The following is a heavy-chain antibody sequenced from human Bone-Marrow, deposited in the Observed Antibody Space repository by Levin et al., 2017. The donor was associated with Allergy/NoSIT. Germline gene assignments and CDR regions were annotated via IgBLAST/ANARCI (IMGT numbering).Heavy chain of an antibody. V-gene: IGHV4-30-2*01. J-gene: IGHJ2*01. Sequence: SETLSLTCAVSGGSISSGGYSWSWIRQPPGKGLEWIGYIYHSGSTYYNPSLKSRVTISVDRSKNQFSLKLSSVTAADTAVYYCARDKRNWYFDLWGRGTLVTVSS. D-gene: IGHD5-24*01. CDR2: IYHSGST. CDR1: GGSISSGGYS. CDR3: ARDKRNWYFDL.